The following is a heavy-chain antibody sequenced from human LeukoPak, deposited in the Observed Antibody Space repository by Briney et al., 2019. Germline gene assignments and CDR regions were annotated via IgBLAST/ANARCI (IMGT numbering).Heavy chain of an antibody. CDR3: ARLKAVAGHRDGFDI. CDR2: VYYTGNT. CDR1: GDTISRHNYY. J-gene: IGHJ3*02. D-gene: IGHD6-19*01. Sequence: SETLSLTCTVSGDTISRHNYYWDWGRQPPGKGLEWIGTVYYTGNTYFSPSLKSRVTMSIDTSKNQFSLHLSSMNATDTAVYYCARLKAVAGHRDGFDIWGRGTMVTVSS. V-gene: IGHV4-39*01.